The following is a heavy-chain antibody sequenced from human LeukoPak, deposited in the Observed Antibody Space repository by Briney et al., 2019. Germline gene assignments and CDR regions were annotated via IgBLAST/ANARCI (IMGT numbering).Heavy chain of an antibody. V-gene: IGHV3-53*01. Sequence: GGSLRLSCAASGFSVSSNYMSWVRQAPGKGLEWVSVIYSGGSTYYAGSVKGRFTISRDNSKNTLYLQMNSLRAEDTAVYYCARAPFEYCGGDCYSDMDVWGKGTTVTVSS. CDR2: IYSGGST. D-gene: IGHD2-21*01. J-gene: IGHJ6*03. CDR3: ARAPFEYCGGDCYSDMDV. CDR1: GFSVSSNY.